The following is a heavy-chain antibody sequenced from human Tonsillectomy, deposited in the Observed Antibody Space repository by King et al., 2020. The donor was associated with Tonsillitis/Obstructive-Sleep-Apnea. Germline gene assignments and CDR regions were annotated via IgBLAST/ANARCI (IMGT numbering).Heavy chain of an antibody. V-gene: IGHV3-30*18. CDR3: AKDARGNGRLPRQFHDMDA. CDR1: GFIFSYSG. D-gene: IGHD2-8*01. J-gene: IGHJ6*01. CDR2: ISDDGYKT. Sequence: VQLVESGGGVVQPGRTPRLSCAASGFIFSYSGMHWVRQAPGKGLEGVAAISDDGYKTYYIESVKGRFTISRDNSKKIVYLQMNSLRDDDTAVYVCAKDARGNGRLPRQFHDMDAWGQGSTVTVSS.